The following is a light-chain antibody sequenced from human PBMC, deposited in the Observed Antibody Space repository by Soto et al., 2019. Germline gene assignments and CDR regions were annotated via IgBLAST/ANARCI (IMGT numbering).Light chain of an antibody. J-gene: IGKJ5*01. CDR3: QQRSNWPT. CDR1: QSISFY. CDR2: DAS. Sequence: IVLTHSPATLSLSPLERATLSCRASQSISFYLTWYQHKPGQAPRLLIYDASNRATGIPARFSGSGYGTDFTLTISSLEPEDFAVYYCQQRSNWPTCGQGTRREIK. V-gene: IGKV3-11*01.